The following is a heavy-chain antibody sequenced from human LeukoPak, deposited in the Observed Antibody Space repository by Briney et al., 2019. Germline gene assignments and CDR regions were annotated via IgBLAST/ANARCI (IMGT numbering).Heavy chain of an antibody. D-gene: IGHD3-16*01. CDR1: GFTFSSYA. Sequence: GGSLRLSCAASGFTFSSYAMSWVRQAPGKGLEWVSAISGSGGSTYYADSVKGRFTISRDNSKNTLYLQMNSLRSDDTAVYYCARHMAGSLGFDYWGQGTLVTVSS. CDR3: ARHMAGSLGFDY. CDR2: ISGSGGST. J-gene: IGHJ4*02. V-gene: IGHV3-23*01.